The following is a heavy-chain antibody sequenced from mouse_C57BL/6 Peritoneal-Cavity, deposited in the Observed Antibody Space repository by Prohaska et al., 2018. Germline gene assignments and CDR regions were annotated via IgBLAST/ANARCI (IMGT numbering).Heavy chain of an antibody. V-gene: IGHV1-26*01. J-gene: IGHJ4*01. CDR2: INPNNGGT. Sequence: YMNWVKQSHGKSLEWIGDINPNNGGTSYNQKFKGKATLTVDKSSSTAYMELRSLTSEDSAVYYCARKDDYYAMDYWGQGTSVTVSS. CDR1: Y. CDR3: ARKDDYYAMDY.